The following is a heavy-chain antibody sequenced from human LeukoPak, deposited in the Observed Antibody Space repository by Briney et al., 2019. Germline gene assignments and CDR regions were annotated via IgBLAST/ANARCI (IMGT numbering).Heavy chain of an antibody. CDR1: GFTFDDYA. Sequence: GGSLRLSCAASGFTFDDYAMHWVRQAPGKGLEWVSYISWNSGSIDYGDSVKGRFTISRDNGKNTLYLQMNSLRAEDTAVYYCARAEMSLRSLDVWGKGTTVTVSS. V-gene: IGHV3-9*01. J-gene: IGHJ6*04. CDR3: ARAEMSLRSLDV. CDR2: ISWNSGSI. D-gene: IGHD3-3*01.